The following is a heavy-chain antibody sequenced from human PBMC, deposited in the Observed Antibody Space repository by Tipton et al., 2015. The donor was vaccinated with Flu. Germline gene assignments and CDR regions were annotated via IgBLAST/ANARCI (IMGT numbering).Heavy chain of an antibody. CDR1: GGSISSGGYY. Sequence: TLSLTCTVSGGSISSGGYYWSWIRQHPGKGLEWIGYSYYSGSTYYNPSLKSRVTISVDTSKNQFSLKLSSVTAADTAVYYCARERGGSYLRWFDPWGHGTLVTVSS. CDR2: SYYSGST. D-gene: IGHD1-26*01. CDR3: ARERGGSYLRWFDP. V-gene: IGHV4-31*03. J-gene: IGHJ5*02.